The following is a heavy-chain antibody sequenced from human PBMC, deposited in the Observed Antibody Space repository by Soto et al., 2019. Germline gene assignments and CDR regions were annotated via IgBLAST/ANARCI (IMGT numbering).Heavy chain of an antibody. CDR2: ISYDGSNK. V-gene: IGHV3-30-3*01. Sequence: PGGSLRLSCAASGFTFSSYAMHWVRQAPGKGLEWVAVISYDGSNKYYADSVKGRFTISRDNSKNTLYLQMNSLRAEDTAVYYCARDPLGTTGTTSAFDIWGQGTMVTVSS. J-gene: IGHJ3*02. D-gene: IGHD1-1*01. CDR1: GFTFSSYA. CDR3: ARDPLGTTGTTSAFDI.